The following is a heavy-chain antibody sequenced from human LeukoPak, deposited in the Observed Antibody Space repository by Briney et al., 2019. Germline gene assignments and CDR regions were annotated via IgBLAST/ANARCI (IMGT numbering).Heavy chain of an antibody. CDR1: GGSISSYY. Sequence: SETLSLTCTVSGGSISSYYWSWIRQPPEKGLEWSGYIYYSGSTNYNPSLKSRVTISVDTSKNQFSLKLSSVTAADTAVYYCARHGGGYSGYDFDYWGQGTLVTVSS. D-gene: IGHD5-12*01. CDR3: ARHGGGYSGYDFDY. J-gene: IGHJ4*02. V-gene: IGHV4-59*08. CDR2: IYYSGST.